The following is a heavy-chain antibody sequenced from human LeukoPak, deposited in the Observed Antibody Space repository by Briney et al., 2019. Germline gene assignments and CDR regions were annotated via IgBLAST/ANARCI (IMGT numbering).Heavy chain of an antibody. D-gene: IGHD1-14*01. Sequence: GGSLRLSCAASGFTVSSNYMSWVRQAPGKGLEWVSVIYSGGSTYYADSVKGRFTISRDNSKNTLYLQMNSLRAEDTAVYYCARVTRSGAYPQPDAFDIWGQGTMVTVSS. J-gene: IGHJ3*02. V-gene: IGHV3-53*01. CDR2: IYSGGST. CDR3: ARVTRSGAYPQPDAFDI. CDR1: GFTVSSNY.